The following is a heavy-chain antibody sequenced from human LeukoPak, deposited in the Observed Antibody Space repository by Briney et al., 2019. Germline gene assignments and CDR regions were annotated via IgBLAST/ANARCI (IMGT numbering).Heavy chain of an antibody. CDR1: GGTFSSYA. J-gene: IGHJ6*02. CDR2: ISAYNGNT. V-gene: IGHV1-18*01. CDR3: ARAYYDSSGYYYYYYGMDV. Sequence: ASVKVSCKASGGTFSSYAISWVRQAPGQGLEWMGWISAYNGNTNYAQKLQGRVTMTTDTSTSTAYMELRSLRSDDTAVYYCARAYYDSSGYYYYYYGMDVWGQGTTVTVSS. D-gene: IGHD3-22*01.